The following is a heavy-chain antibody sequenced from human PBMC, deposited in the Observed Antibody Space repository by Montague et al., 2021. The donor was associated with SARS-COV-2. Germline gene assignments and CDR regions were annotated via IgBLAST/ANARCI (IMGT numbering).Heavy chain of an antibody. CDR2: IYYSGST. Sequence: TLSLTCTVSGGSISSGGYYWSWIRQPPGKGLEWIGYIYYSGSTYYNPSLKSRVTISVDKSKNQFSLKLSSVTAADTAVYYCARARFTMIVVVNDCDIWGQGTMVTVSS. J-gene: IGHJ3*02. CDR3: ARARFTMIVVVNDCDI. V-gene: IGHV4-31*03. D-gene: IGHD3-22*01. CDR1: GGSISSGGYY.